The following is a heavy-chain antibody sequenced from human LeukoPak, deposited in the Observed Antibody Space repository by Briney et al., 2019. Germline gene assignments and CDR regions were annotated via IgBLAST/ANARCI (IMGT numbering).Heavy chain of an antibody. CDR2: ISSSSDTI. V-gene: IGHV3-48*01. Sequence: PGGSLRLSCADSRFSFSSYSMNWVRQAPGKGLEWVSYISSSSDTIYYADSVKGRFTISRDNAKNSLYLQMNSLRAEDTAVYYCARTLVVDREDYWGQGTLVTVSS. J-gene: IGHJ4*02. CDR1: RFSFSSYS. D-gene: IGHD2-15*01. CDR3: ARTLVVDREDY.